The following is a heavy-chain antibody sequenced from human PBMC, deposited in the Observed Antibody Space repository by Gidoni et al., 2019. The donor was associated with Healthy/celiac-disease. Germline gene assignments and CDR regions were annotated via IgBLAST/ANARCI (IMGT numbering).Heavy chain of an antibody. J-gene: IGHJ3*02. V-gene: IGHV4-59*01. D-gene: IGHD3-16*01. CDR1: GGSISSDY. CDR3: ARPTTFFRGAFDI. Sequence: QLQLPESGPGLVKPPETLSLTCTVSGGSISSDYWSWIRQPPGKGLEWIGYIYDSGGTNYNPSLKSRVTISVDTSKNQFSLELSSVTAADTDVYYCARPTTFFRGAFDIWGQGTMVTVSS. CDR2: IYDSGGT.